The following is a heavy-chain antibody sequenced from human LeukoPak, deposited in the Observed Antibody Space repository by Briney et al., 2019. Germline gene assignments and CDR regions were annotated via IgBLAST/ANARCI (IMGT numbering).Heavy chain of an antibody. Sequence: PSETPSLTCTVSGGSISSYYWSWIRQPPGKGLEWIGYIYYSGSTYYDPSLKSRVTISVHTSKNQFSLKLSSVTAADTAVYYCARNEWMGWLPTTNWFDPWGQGTLVTVSS. V-gene: IGHV4-59*01. CDR3: ARNEWMGWLPTTNWFDP. CDR2: IYYSGST. D-gene: IGHD3/OR15-3a*01. CDR1: GGSISSYY. J-gene: IGHJ5*02.